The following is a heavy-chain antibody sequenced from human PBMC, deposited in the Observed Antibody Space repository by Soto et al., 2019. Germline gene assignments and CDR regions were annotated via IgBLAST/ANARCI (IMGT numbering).Heavy chain of an antibody. D-gene: IGHD3-22*01. CDR3: ARGGDSPADY. J-gene: IGHJ4*02. Sequence: QVQLQESGPGLVKPSETLSLTCTVSGGSISSYYWSWIRQPPGKGLEWIGYIYYSGSTNYNPSLKSRVTISVDTSKNQFSLKLSSVPAADTAVYYCARGGDSPADYWGQGTLVTVSS. CDR2: IYYSGST. V-gene: IGHV4-59*01. CDR1: GGSISSYY.